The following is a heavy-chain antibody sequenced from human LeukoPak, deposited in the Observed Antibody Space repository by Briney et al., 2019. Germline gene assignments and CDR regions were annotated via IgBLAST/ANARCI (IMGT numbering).Heavy chain of an antibody. D-gene: IGHD5-12*01. CDR1: GGSFNNYY. J-gene: IGHJ4*02. V-gene: IGHV4-59*01. CDR2: IYHTGST. CDR3: AREDSGYDYSPFYY. Sequence: SETLSLTCTVSGGSFNNYYWSWIRQPPGKGLEWIGYIYHTGSTSYNPSLKSRVIMSVETSQNQFSLKVRSVTAADTAVYYCAREDSGYDYSPFYYWGQGILVTVSS.